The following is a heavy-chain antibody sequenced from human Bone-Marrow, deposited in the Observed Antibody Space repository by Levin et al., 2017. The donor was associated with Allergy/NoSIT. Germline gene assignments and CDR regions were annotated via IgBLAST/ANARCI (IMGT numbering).Heavy chain of an antibody. CDR2: IWSDGNNQ. Sequence: GGSLRLSCEASGFTFRNYAMHWVRQAPGKGLEWVAVIWSDGNNQYYAGPVKGLFIISRDTTKNTRYLQMNSLRAEDTGSYYCARDWALTGIDEPTILNDHWGQGTLVTVSS. V-gene: IGHV3-33*01. CDR3: ARDWALTGIDEPTILNDH. D-gene: IGHD3-9*01. CDR1: GFTFRNYA. J-gene: IGHJ4*02.